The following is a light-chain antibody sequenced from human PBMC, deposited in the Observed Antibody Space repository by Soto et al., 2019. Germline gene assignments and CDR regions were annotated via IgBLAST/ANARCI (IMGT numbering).Light chain of an antibody. V-gene: IGKV3-15*01. J-gene: IGKJ1*01. CDR1: QSISGT. Sequence: EIVMTQSPATLSVSPGGRATLSCRASQSISGTLAWYQQKPGQAPRLLIYAASTRATGIPARFSGSGSGTEFTLTISSLEPEDFAVYYCQQRSNWPWTFGQGTKVDIK. CDR2: AAS. CDR3: QQRSNWPWT.